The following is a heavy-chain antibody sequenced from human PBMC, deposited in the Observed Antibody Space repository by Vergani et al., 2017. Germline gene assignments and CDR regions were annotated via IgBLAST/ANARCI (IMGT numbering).Heavy chain of an antibody. Sequence: QVQLQESGPGLVKPSQTLSLTCAVTGDSISSGGYYWSWIRQHPGKGLEWIGYIYYSGSTYYNPSLKSRVTISVDTSKNQFSLKLSSVTAADTAVYYCARSLMAAAGRDDYWGQGTLVTVSS. V-gene: IGHV4-31*11. CDR1: GDSISSGGYY. D-gene: IGHD6-13*01. J-gene: IGHJ4*02. CDR3: ARSLMAAAGRDDY. CDR2: IYYSGST.